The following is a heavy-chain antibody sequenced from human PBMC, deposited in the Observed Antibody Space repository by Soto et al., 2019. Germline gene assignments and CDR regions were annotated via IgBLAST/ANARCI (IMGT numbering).Heavy chain of an antibody. D-gene: IGHD1-20*01. CDR2: IRASSSSI. CDR3: VRDAYNRDAFDI. V-gene: IGHV3-21*01. CDR1: GFNFITFS. J-gene: IGHJ3*02. Sequence: DVQLVESGGGLVKPGGSLRLSCAASGFNFITFSMNWVRQAPGKGLEWVSSIRASSSSIYYAASVKGRFTVSRDNAKNSLYLQMNSLTAEDTALYYCVRDAYNRDAFDIWGQGTTVTVSS.